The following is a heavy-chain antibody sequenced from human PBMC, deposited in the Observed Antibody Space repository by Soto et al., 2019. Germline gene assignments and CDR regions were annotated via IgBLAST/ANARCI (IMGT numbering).Heavy chain of an antibody. Sequence: PSETLSLTCTVSGGSFNTGGYYLSWVRQRPEKGLEWIGYIYDSGHTYYNPSLKSRPAISLDTSKSQFSLKLSSVTAAHTALYLCARMSFGAFDYWGQGIMVTVSS. CDR3: ARMSFGAFDY. V-gene: IGHV4-31*03. J-gene: IGHJ4*02. CDR1: GGSFNTGGYY. CDR2: IYDSGHT. D-gene: IGHD3-3*01.